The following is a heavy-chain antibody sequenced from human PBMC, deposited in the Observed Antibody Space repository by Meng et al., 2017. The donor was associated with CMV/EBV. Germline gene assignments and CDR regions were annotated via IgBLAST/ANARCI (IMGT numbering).Heavy chain of an antibody. CDR2: LNSDWTGA. D-gene: IGHD1-26*01. CDR1: GLTSPSSW. Sequence: CEASGLTSPSSWMRGVRQVQGKGMVWCERLNSDWTGASHAHSVQGRFTISRDNAKRTLYLQMNSLRAEDTAVYYCARGYSGTYRADYWGQETLVTVSS. J-gene: IGHJ4*02. CDR3: ARGYSGTYRADY. V-gene: IGHV3-74*01.